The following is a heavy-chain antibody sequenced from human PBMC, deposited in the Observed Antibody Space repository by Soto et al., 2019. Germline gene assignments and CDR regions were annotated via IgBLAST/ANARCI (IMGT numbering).Heavy chain of an antibody. CDR2: LSQTATAI. V-gene: IGHV3-11*01. CDR1: GFTFSDYY. CDR3: ARWSSAFDY. Sequence: QVQVVESGGGLVKPGGSLRLSCVASGFTFSDYYMGWVRQAPGKGLEWVSYLSQTATAIHYAASVRGRFTISRDNAKNSLYLEMSSLRADDTAMYYCARWSSAFDYWGQGTLVTVSS. J-gene: IGHJ4*02.